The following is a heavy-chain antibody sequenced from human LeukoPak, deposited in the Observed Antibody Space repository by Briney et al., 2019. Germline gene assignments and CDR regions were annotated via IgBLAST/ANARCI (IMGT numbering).Heavy chain of an antibody. J-gene: IGHJ3*02. CDR3: AKDSTTVTTSMGEAFDI. V-gene: IGHV3-30*18. CDR1: GFTFSSYG. Sequence: GGSLRLSCAASGFTFSSYGMHWVRQAPGKGLEWVAVISYDGSNKYYADSVKGRLTISRDNSKNTLYLQMNSLRAEDTAVYYCAKDSTTVTTSMGEAFDIWGQGTMVTVSS. CDR2: ISYDGSNK. D-gene: IGHD4-17*01.